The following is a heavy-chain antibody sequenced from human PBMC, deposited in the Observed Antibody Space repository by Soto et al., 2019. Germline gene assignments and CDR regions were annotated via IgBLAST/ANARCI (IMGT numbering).Heavy chain of an antibody. J-gene: IGHJ3*02. Sequence: PGGSLRLSCAASGFTFSSYAMSWVRQAPGKGLEWVSAISGSGGSTYYADSVKGRFTISRDNSKNTLYLQMNSLRAEDTAVYYCAKDLDSGLYGRGFDAFDIWGQGTMVTVSS. CDR1: GFTFSSYA. CDR3: AKDLDSGLYGRGFDAFDI. CDR2: ISGSGGST. V-gene: IGHV3-23*01. D-gene: IGHD6-25*01.